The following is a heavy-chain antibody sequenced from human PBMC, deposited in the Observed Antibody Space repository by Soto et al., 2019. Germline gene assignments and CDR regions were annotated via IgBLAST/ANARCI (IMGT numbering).Heavy chain of an antibody. CDR3: ARDRGYSYGYARTSGADPLGY. D-gene: IGHD5-18*01. J-gene: IGHJ4*02. CDR1: GFTFSDYY. CDR2: ISSSGSTI. V-gene: IGHV3-11*01. Sequence: QVQLVESGGGLVKPGGSLRLSCAASGFTFSDYYMSWIRQAPGKGLEWVSYISSSGSTIYYADSVKGRFTISRDNAKNSLYLQMNRLRAEDTAVYYCARDRGYSYGYARTSGADPLGYWGQGTLVTVSS.